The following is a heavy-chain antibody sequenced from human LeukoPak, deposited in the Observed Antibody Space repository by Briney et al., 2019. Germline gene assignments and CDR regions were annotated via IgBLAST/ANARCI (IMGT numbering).Heavy chain of an antibody. CDR2: ISAYNGNT. CDR3: ARDSTVWGSYRYLGY. Sequence: SVKVSCKASGYTFSSYGISWVRQAPGQGLEWMGWISAYNGNTNYAQKLQGRVTMTTDTSTSTAYMELRSLRSDDTAVYYCARDSTVWGSYRYLGYWGQGTLVTVSS. V-gene: IGHV1-18*01. CDR1: GYTFSSYG. D-gene: IGHD3-16*02. J-gene: IGHJ4*02.